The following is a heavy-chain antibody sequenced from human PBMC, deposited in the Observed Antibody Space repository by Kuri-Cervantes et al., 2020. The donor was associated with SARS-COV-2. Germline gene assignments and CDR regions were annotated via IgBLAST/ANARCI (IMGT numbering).Heavy chain of an antibody. D-gene: IGHD1-1*01. J-gene: IGHJ4*02. V-gene: IGHV6-1*01. CDR2: TYYRSKWYH. CDR3: ARVTTGALDY. Sequence: LRLSCAISGDSVSSNSAGWNWIRQSPSRGLEWLGRTYYRSKWYHDYAVSVKSRIIIYPDTSKNQFSLQLSSVTPEDTAVYYCARVTTGALDYWGQGTLVTVSS. CDR1: GDSVSSNSAG.